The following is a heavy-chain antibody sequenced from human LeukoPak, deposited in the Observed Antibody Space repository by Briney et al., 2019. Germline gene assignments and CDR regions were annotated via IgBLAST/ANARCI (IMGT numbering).Heavy chain of an antibody. V-gene: IGHV1-24*01. J-gene: IGHJ4*02. CDR1: GYTLTELS. Sequence: ASVKVSCKVSGYTLTELSMHWVRQAPGKGLEWMGGFDPEDGETIYAQKFQGRVTMTTDTSTSTAYMELRSLRSDDTAVYYCARTYMVRGIIISGEDYWGQGTLVTVSS. D-gene: IGHD3-10*01. CDR3: ARTYMVRGIIISGEDY. CDR2: FDPEDGET.